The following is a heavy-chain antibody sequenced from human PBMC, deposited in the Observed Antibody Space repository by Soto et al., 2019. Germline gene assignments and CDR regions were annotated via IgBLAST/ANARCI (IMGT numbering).Heavy chain of an antibody. CDR2: IYYTGST. D-gene: IGHD3-3*01. CDR1: GGSISSYY. V-gene: IGHV4-59*08. Sequence: SETLSLTCTVSGGSISSYYWSWIRQPPGKGLEWIGYIYYTGSTYYNPSLKSRVTISVDTSKNQFSLKLSSVTAADTAVYYCARHRLSGAYYDFWSGYYGPYGMDVWGQGTTVTVS. CDR3: ARHRLSGAYYDFWSGYYGPYGMDV. J-gene: IGHJ6*02.